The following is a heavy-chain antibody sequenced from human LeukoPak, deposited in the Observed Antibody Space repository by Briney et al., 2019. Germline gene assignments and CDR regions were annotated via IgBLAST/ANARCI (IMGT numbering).Heavy chain of an antibody. CDR2: ISYDGSNK. D-gene: IGHD3-10*01. Sequence: GGSLRLSCAASGFTFSSYGTHWVRQAPGKGLEWVAVISYDGSNKYYADSVKGRFTISRDNSKNTLYLQMNSLRAEDTAVYYCAKSLVRGVPGDYYYYYGMDVWGQGTTVTVSS. V-gene: IGHV3-30*18. CDR1: GFTFSSYG. CDR3: AKSLVRGVPGDYYYYYGMDV. J-gene: IGHJ6*02.